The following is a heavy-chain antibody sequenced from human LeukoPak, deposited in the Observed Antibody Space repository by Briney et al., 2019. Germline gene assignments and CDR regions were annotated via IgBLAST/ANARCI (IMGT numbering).Heavy chain of an antibody. CDR3: ARGGIRYFDWSRFPGVEGSNWFDP. V-gene: IGHV1-2*04. CDR2: INPNSGGT. CDR1: GYTFTGYY. D-gene: IGHD3-9*01. Sequence: ASVKVSCTASGYTFTGYYMHWVRQAPGQGLEWMGWINPNSGGTNYAQKFQGWVTMTRDTSISTAYMELSRLRSDDTAVYYCARGGIRYFDWSRFPGVEGSNWFDPWGQGTLVTVSS. J-gene: IGHJ5*02.